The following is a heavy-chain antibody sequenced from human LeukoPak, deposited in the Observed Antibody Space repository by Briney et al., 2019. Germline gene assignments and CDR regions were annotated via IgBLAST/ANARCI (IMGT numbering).Heavy chain of an antibody. Sequence: ALVKVSCKASGYTFTSYAMNWVRQAPGQGLEWMGWINTNTGNPTYAQGFTGRFVFSLDTSVSTAYLQISSLKAEDTAVYYCTRTSGIVGATTRGDFDYWGQGTLVTVSS. CDR3: TRTSGIVGATTRGDFDY. D-gene: IGHD1-26*01. J-gene: IGHJ4*02. CDR1: GYTFTSYA. CDR2: INTNTGNP. V-gene: IGHV7-4-1*02.